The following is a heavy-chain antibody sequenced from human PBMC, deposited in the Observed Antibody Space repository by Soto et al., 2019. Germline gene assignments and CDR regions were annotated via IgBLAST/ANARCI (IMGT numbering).Heavy chain of an antibody. CDR3: AKDLYSGSTIPGMDV. D-gene: IGHD1-26*01. V-gene: IGHV3-30*18. CDR1: GFTFSSYG. CDR2: ISYDGSNK. Sequence: GGSLRLSCAASGFTFSSYGMHWVRQAPGKGLEWVAVISYDGSNKYYADSVKGRFTISRDNSKNTLYLQMNSLRAEDTAVYYCAKDLYSGSTIPGMDVWGQGTTVTVSS. J-gene: IGHJ6*02.